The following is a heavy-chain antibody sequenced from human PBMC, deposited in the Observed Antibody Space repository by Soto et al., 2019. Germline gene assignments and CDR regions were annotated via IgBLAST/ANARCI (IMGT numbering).Heavy chain of an antibody. CDR1: GGSISNYY. CDR2: IYYSGST. Sequence: PSETLSLTCTVSGGSISNYYWSWIRQPPGQGLEWIGYIYYSGSTDYNPSLKSRVTISVDTSKNQFSLKLSSVTAADTAVYYCAGTSGYCSSTSCYNSWGQGALVTVSS. J-gene: IGHJ4*02. D-gene: IGHD2-2*02. CDR3: AGTSGYCSSTSCYNS. V-gene: IGHV4-59*01.